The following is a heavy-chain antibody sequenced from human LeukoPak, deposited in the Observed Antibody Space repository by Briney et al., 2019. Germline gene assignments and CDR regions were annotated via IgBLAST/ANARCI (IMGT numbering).Heavy chain of an antibody. D-gene: IGHD1-26*01. Sequence: SQTLSLTCTVSGGSISSGGYYWSWIRQPPGKGLEWIGYIYHSGSTYYNPSLKSRVTISVDRSKNQFSLKLSSVTAADTAVYYCARGVKGVGATREDYWGQGTLVTVSS. CDR2: IYHSGST. CDR3: ARGVKGVGATREDY. CDR1: GGSISSGGYY. J-gene: IGHJ4*02. V-gene: IGHV4-30-2*01.